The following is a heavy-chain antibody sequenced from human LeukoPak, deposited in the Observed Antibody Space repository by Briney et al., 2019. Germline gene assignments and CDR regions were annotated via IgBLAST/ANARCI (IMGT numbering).Heavy chain of an antibody. CDR1: GYTFTDYC. CDR2: INPDSGDT. Sequence: GASVKVSCKASGYTFTDYCMHWVRQAPGQGLEWMGWINPDSGDTHYAQQFRGRVTMTRNTSISTAYMELSSLRSEDTAVYYCARSNEIHGYSSSWYWWGTIPWGQGTLVTVSS. CDR3: ARSNEIHGYSSSWYWWGTIP. J-gene: IGHJ5*02. V-gene: IGHV1-2*02. D-gene: IGHD6-13*01.